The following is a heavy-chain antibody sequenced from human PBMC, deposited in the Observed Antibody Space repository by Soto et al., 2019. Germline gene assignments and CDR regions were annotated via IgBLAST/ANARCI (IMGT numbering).Heavy chain of an antibody. Sequence: SETLSLTCTVSGGSISSYYWSWIRQPPGKGLEWIGYIYYSGSTNYNPSLKSRVTISVDTSKNQFSLKLSSVTAADTAVYYCAKGIAAAGDFDYWGQGTLVTVSS. V-gene: IGHV4-59*01. CDR1: GGSISSYY. CDR2: IYYSGST. CDR3: AKGIAAAGDFDY. J-gene: IGHJ4*02. D-gene: IGHD6-13*01.